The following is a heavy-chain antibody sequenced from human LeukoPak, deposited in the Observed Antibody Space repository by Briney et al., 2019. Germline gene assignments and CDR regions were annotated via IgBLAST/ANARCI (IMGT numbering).Heavy chain of an antibody. CDR1: GGSISSGSYY. Sequence: SETLSLTCTVSGGSISSGSYYWSWIRQPAGKGLEWIGRIYTSGSTNYNPSLKSRVTIAVDTSKNQFSLKLSSVTAADMAVYYCARHKYSSGWPPEGAFDIWGQGTMVTVSS. CDR2: IYTSGST. J-gene: IGHJ3*02. CDR3: ARHKYSSGWPPEGAFDI. D-gene: IGHD6-19*01. V-gene: IGHV4-61*02.